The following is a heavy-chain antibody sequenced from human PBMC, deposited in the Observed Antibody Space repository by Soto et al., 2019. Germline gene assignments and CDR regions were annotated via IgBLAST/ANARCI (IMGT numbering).Heavy chain of an antibody. CDR3: ASGIQGWRRRISDGDSG. CDR1: GGTFSTYA. J-gene: IGHJ4*02. CDR2: IIPMFGKA. D-gene: IGHD2-21*01. V-gene: IGHV1-69*05. Sequence: QVQLVQSGAEVKKPESSVKVSCKAPGGTFSTYAISWVRQAPGQGLEWMGGIIPMFGKANYAQRFQDRVTVTTNESTNTVYVEMSRLSSEDAAVYVCASGIQGWRRRISDGDSGWGQGTLVTVSS.